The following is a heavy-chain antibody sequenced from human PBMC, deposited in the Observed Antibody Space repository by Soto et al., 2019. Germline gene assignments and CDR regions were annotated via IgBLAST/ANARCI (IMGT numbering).Heavy chain of an antibody. CDR2: IKPISDIT. J-gene: IGHJ5*02. V-gene: IGHV1-69*01. Sequence: QIRLVQAGAEVQKPGSSVRVSCKASGDTFGRFTINWVRQAPGPGLGWMGGIKPISDITNYAQRFQGRVTFTADASTSTVYLELSSLRSEDTAMYYCARDPSTINKLIGVWFDPWGQGTLVTVSS. CDR3: ARDPSTINKLIGVWFDP. D-gene: IGHD4-4*01. CDR1: GDTFGRFT.